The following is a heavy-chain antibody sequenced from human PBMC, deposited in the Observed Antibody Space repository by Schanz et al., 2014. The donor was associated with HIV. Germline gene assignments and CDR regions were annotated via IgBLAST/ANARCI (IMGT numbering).Heavy chain of an antibody. V-gene: IGHV3-33*06. CDR3: AKDRITGTTGVPYYYYGMDV. CDR1: GFTFSSYG. CDR2: IWFDGSNE. D-gene: IGHD1-7*01. Sequence: QAQLVESGGGVVQPGRSLRLSCAASGFTFSSYGMHWVRQAPGKGLEWVAVIWFDGSNEFYADSVKGRFTISRDNSKNTLYLQMNSLRSEDTAVYYCAKDRITGTTGVPYYYYGMDVWGQGTTVTVSS. J-gene: IGHJ6*02.